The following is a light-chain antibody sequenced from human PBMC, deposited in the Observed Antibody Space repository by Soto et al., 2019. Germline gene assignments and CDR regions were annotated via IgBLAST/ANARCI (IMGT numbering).Light chain of an antibody. J-gene: IGKJ1*01. Sequence: EIVLTQSPATLSSFPGDRVTLSCRASQAVNTRLAWYQHKPGQAPRLLIYLASIRATGIPARFSGSGSGTEFTLTINSLQSEDFAVYCCQQYNDWPRTFGQGTKVDIK. CDR2: LAS. CDR1: QAVNTR. V-gene: IGKV3-15*01. CDR3: QQYNDWPRT.